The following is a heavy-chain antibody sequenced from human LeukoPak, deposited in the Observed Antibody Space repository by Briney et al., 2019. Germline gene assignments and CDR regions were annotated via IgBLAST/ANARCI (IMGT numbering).Heavy chain of an antibody. CDR2: ISISGSTR. D-gene: IGHD2-2*01. CDR3: ARVGVPAACNAFDI. Sequence: LSCAAFGFPHHDCYMLWMRHAPGPRVGPVSFISISGSTRYYSDSVKDRFTISRDNAKNSLYLQKNSLIAEDTAVYYCARVGVPAACNAFDIWGQGTMVTVSS. J-gene: IGHJ3*02. CDR1: GFPHHDCY. V-gene: IGHV3-11*04.